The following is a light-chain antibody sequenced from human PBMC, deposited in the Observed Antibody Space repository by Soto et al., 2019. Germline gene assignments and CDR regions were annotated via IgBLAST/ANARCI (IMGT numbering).Light chain of an antibody. CDR1: QAITNN. Sequence: DNQLTQSPSFLSASLGDRVTITCRASQAITNNLAWYQQKPGNPPRLLIYEESTLHSGVPSRFSGSGSGTEFTLTISSLQPEDFATYYCLQHNSYPLTFGQGTKVDIK. V-gene: IGKV1-9*01. J-gene: IGKJ1*01. CDR3: LQHNSYPLT. CDR2: EES.